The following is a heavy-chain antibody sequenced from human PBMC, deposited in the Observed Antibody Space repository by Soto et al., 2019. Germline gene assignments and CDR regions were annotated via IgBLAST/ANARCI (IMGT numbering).Heavy chain of an antibody. D-gene: IGHD3-16*01. CDR1: GYTFTTYG. CDR2: ISAYSGKT. V-gene: IGHV1-18*01. J-gene: IGHJ4*02. Sequence: QVQLVQSGGEVQKPGASVKVSCKTSGYTFTTYGISWVRQAPGQGLEWVGWISAYSGKTHYAQKFQGKVTMTTDTSTNTAYLELRSLRSDDTAVYYCARDPYLGDQQYWGQGTLVTVSS. CDR3: ARDPYLGDQQY.